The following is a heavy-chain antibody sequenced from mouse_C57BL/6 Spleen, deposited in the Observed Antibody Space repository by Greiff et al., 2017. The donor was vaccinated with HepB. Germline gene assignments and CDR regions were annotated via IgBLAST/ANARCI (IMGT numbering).Heavy chain of an antibody. J-gene: IGHJ2*01. CDR3: ARYYSNYLDY. V-gene: IGHV1-50*01. CDR1: GYTFTSYW. D-gene: IGHD2-5*01. CDR2: IDPSDSYT. Sequence: VQLQQPGAELVKPGASVKLSCKASGYTFTSYWMQWVKQRPGQGLEWIGEIDPSDSYTNYNQKFKGKATLTVDTSSSTAYMQLSSLTSEDSAVYYCARYYSNYLDYWGKGTTLTVSS.